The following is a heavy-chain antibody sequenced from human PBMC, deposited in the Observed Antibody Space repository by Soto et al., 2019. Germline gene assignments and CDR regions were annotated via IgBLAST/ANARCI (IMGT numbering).Heavy chain of an antibody. Sequence: ASVNVSCKASGYTNTSYGISWVRQAPGQGLEWMGGIIPIFGTANYAQKFQGRVTITADESTSTAYMELSSLRSEDTAVYYCARDDTYYYGSGGYGMDVWGQGTTVTVSS. CDR2: IIPIFGTA. D-gene: IGHD3-10*01. V-gene: IGHV1-69*13. J-gene: IGHJ6*02. CDR1: GYTNTSYG. CDR3: ARDDTYYYGSGGYGMDV.